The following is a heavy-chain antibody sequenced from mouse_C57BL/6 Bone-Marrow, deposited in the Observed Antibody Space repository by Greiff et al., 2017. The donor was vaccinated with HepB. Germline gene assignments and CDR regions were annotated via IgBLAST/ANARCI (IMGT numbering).Heavy chain of an antibody. CDR2: IYPRSGNT. CDR1: GYTFTSYG. J-gene: IGHJ2*01. D-gene: IGHD1-1*02. CDR3: ASHYVGNYFDY. Sequence: VKLVESGAELARPGASVKLSCKASGYTFTSYGISWVKQRTGQGLEWIGEIYPRSGNTYYNEKFKGKATLTADKSSSTAYMELRSLTSADSAVYFCASHYVGNYFDYWGQGTTLTVSS. V-gene: IGHV1-81*01.